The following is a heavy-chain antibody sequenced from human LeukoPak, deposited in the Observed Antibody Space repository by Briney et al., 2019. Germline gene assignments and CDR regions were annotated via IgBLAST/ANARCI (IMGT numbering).Heavy chain of an antibody. J-gene: IGHJ5*02. V-gene: IGHV4-61*02. D-gene: IGHD3-10*01. CDR2: IYTSGST. CDR1: GGSISSGSYY. CDR3: ARYMVRGVINWFDP. Sequence: SQTLSLTCTVSGGSISSGSYYWSWIRQPAGKGLEWIGRIYTSGSTNYNPSLKSRVTMTVDTSKNQFSLKLSSVTAADTAVYYCARYMVRGVINWFDPWGQGTLVTVSS.